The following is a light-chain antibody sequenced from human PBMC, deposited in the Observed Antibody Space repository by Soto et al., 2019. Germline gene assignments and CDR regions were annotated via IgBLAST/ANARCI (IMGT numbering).Light chain of an antibody. CDR2: GNS. CDR3: QSYDRSLSGYVV. CDR1: SSSIGAGYD. V-gene: IGLV1-40*01. J-gene: IGLJ2*01. Sequence: QSVLTQPPSVSGAPGQRVTISCTGSSSSIGAGYDVHWYQQLPGTAPKLLIYGNSNRPSGVPDRFSGSKSGTSASLAITGRQAEDEAAYYCQSYDRSLSGYVVFGGGTKLTVL.